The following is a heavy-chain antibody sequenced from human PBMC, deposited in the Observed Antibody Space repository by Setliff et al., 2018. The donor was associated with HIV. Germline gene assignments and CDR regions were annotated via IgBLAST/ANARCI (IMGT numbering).Heavy chain of an antibody. D-gene: IGHD2-2*02. V-gene: IGHV1-18*01. CDR1: GYSFTTFG. J-gene: IGHJ6*02. Sequence: ASVKVSCKASGYSFTTFGITWVRQAPGQGLEWMGWISGYNDNTNYAQKYQGRVTLTTDTSTNTAYMELRRLISEDTAVYYCARDRRPAGINYGMDVWGQGTTVTVSS. CDR2: ISGYNDNT. CDR3: ARDRRPAGINYGMDV.